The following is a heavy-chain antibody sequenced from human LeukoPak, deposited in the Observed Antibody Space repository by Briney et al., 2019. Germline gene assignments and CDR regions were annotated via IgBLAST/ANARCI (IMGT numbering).Heavy chain of an antibody. J-gene: IGHJ4*02. CDR1: GFTFDTYS. CDR3: ARSPGSFWNFDY. Sequence: GGSLRLSCPASGFTFDTYSMSWVRQAPGKGLEWVSSISSSSSYIYYADSVKGRFTISRDNAKNSLYLQMNSLRAEDTAVYYCARSPGSFWNFDYWGQGTLVTVSS. CDR2: ISSSSSYI. D-gene: IGHD1-26*01. V-gene: IGHV3-21*01.